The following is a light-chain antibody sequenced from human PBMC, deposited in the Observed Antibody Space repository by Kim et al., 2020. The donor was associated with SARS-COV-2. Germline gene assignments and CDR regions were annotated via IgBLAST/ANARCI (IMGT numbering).Light chain of an antibody. V-gene: IGKV1-5*03. J-gene: IGKJ4*01. CDR2: KAS. Sequence: ASVGDRVTITGRASQSIVVWLAWYQQKPGKAPKLVIYKASSLESGVPSRFSGSGSGTEFTLTISSLHPDDLGTYFCQQYSNYPLTFGGGTKVDIK. CDR1: QSIVVW. CDR3: QQYSNYPLT.